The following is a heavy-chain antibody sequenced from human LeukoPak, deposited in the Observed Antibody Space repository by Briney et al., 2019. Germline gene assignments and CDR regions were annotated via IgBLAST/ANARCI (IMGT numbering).Heavy chain of an antibody. CDR2: IHGDANEI. V-gene: IGHV3-30*02. Sequence: PGGALRLSCAAAGFTFSDEGMHRGRQAPGKGPGGGSFIHGDANEIYYADSVKGRFTISRDSSKNTLHLQMNSLRPDDTAVYYCARDKDCSTNNCYFYPGHWGQGTLVTVSS. CDR3: ARDKDCSTNNCYFYPGH. CDR1: GFTFSDEG. J-gene: IGHJ4*02. D-gene: IGHD2-2*01.